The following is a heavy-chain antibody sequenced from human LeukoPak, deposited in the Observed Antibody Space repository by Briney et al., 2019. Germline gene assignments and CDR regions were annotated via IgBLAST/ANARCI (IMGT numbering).Heavy chain of an antibody. Sequence: SETLSLTCTVSGGSISSSSYYWGWIRQPPGKGLEWIGSIYCSGSTYYNPSLKSRVTISVDTSKNQFSLKLSSVTAADTAVYYCARRPRRHGYNWYFDYWGEGTLVTVSS. D-gene: IGHD5-24*01. CDR3: ARRPRRHGYNWYFDY. V-gene: IGHV4-39*01. CDR2: IYCSGST. CDR1: GGSISSSSYY. J-gene: IGHJ4*02.